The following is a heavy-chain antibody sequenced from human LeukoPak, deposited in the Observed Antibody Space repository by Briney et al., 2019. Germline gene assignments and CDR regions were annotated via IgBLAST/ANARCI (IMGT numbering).Heavy chain of an antibody. CDR1: GYTFTGYY. Sequence: GGPVKVSCKASGYTFTGYYMHWVRQAPGQGLEWMGWINPNSGGTNYAQKFQGRVTMTRDTSISTAYMELSRLRSNDTAVYYCARDERYDSSGYPFDYWGQGTLVTVSS. V-gene: IGHV1-2*02. CDR3: ARDERYDSSGYPFDY. D-gene: IGHD3-22*01. J-gene: IGHJ4*02. CDR2: INPNSGGT.